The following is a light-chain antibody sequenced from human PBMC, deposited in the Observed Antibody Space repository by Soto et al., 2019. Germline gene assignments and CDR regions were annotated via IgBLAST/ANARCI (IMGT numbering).Light chain of an antibody. Sequence: QSVLTQPASVSGSPGQSITISCTGTSSDVGGYNYVSWYQQHPGKAPKLMIYDVSNRPSGVSNPFSGSKSGNTASLTIFGLQAEDEADYYCSSYTSSSTYVFGTGTKVTVL. CDR2: DVS. J-gene: IGLJ1*01. CDR1: SSDVGGYNY. CDR3: SSYTSSSTYV. V-gene: IGLV2-14*01.